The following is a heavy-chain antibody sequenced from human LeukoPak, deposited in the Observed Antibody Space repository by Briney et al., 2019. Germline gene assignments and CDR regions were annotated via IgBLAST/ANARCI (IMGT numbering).Heavy chain of an antibody. Sequence: ASVKVSCKASGYTFTGYYMHWVRQAPGQGLEWMGWINPNSGGTNYAQKFQGWVTMTRDTSISTAYMELSRLRSDDTAVYYCARKKLTGPPGYFDYWGQGTLVTVSS. J-gene: IGHJ4*02. CDR2: INPNSGGT. D-gene: IGHD7-27*01. V-gene: IGHV1-2*04. CDR1: GYTFTGYY. CDR3: ARKKLTGPPGYFDY.